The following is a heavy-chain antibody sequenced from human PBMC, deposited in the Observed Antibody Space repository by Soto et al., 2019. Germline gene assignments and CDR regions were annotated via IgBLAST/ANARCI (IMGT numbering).Heavy chain of an antibody. Sequence: PSETLSLTCPFSCGSISSSSGYFCWIRRPPGKGLEWIGSIYNSGSTDYNPSLKSRVTMSVDTSKNQFSLKLSSVTAADTAVYYCATRGYIYGLDFNYWGQGILVTVSS. J-gene: IGHJ4*02. CDR3: ATRGYIYGLDFNY. D-gene: IGHD5-18*01. V-gene: IGHV4-39*01. CDR2: IYNSGST. CDR1: CGSISSSSGY.